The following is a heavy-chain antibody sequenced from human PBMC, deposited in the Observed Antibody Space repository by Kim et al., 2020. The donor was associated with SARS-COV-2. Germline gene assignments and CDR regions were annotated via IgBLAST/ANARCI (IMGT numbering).Heavy chain of an antibody. J-gene: IGHJ5*02. CDR1: GGTFSSYA. Sequence: SVKVSCKASGGTFSSYAISWVRQAPGQGLEWMGGIIPIFGTANYAQKFQGRVTITADESTSTAYMELSSLRSEDTAVYYCARRGTTHNWFDPWGQGTLVTVSS. V-gene: IGHV1-69*13. CDR3: ARRGTTHNWFDP. D-gene: IGHD3-16*01. CDR2: IIPIFGTA.